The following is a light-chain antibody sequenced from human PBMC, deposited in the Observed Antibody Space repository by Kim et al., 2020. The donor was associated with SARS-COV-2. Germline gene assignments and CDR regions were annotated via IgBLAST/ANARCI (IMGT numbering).Light chain of an antibody. CDR3: NSRDSNDNVV. CDR1: SLRSYY. CDR2: GKN. V-gene: IGLV3-19*01. Sequence: VALGQTVRITCQGDSLRSYYATWYQQKQGQAPILVIYGKNNRPSGIPDRFSGSSSGNTASLTITGTQAGDEAEYYCNSRDSNDNVVFGGGTQLTVL. J-gene: IGLJ2*01.